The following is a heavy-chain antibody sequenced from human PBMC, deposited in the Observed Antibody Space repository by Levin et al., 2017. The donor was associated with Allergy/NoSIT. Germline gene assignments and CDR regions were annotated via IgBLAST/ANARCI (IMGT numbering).Heavy chain of an antibody. J-gene: IGHJ4*02. CDR1: GFTIRDNY. D-gene: IGHD4-17*01. V-gene: IGHV3-53*01. CDR2: IYTDGAT. Sequence: GGSLRLSCAASGFTIRDNYLSWVRQAPGKGLEWVSVIYTDGATRYPDSVRGRFTVSRDNSKNTLYLQMNSLRADDTAIYYCARGRGGYGDYPDWGQGTLVTVSS. CDR3: ARGRGGYGDYPD.